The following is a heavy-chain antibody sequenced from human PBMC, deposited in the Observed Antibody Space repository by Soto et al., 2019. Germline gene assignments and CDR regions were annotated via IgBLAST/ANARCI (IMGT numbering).Heavy chain of an antibody. V-gene: IGHV4-59*01. CDR1: GGSISSYY. CDR3: ARGKSDYYYYYMDV. Sequence: SDTLSLTCTVSGGSISSYYWSWIRQPPGKGLEWIGYIYYSGSTNYNPSLKSRVTISVDTSKNQFSLKLSSVTAADTAVYYCARGKSDYYYYYMDVWGKGTMVTVSS. CDR2: IYYSGST. J-gene: IGHJ6*03.